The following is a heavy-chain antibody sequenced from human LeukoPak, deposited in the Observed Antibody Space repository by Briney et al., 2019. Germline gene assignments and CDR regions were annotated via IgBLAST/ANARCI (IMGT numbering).Heavy chain of an antibody. J-gene: IGHJ6*02. Sequence: RSGGSLRLSCAASGFTFSSYGMHWVRQAPGKGLEWVAVISYDGSNTYYADSVKGRFTISRDNSRNTLYLQMNSLRAEDTAVYYCANAMGRGLYYQYHGLDVWGQGTTVTVSS. CDR1: GFTFSSYG. CDR3: ANAMGRGLYYQYHGLDV. V-gene: IGHV3-30*18. CDR2: ISYDGSNT. D-gene: IGHD5-18*01.